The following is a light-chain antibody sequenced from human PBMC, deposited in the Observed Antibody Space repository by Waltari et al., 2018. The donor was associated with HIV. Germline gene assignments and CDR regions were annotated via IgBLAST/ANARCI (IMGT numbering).Light chain of an antibody. CDR3: VTWDDSLRGVV. Sequence: SVVTQSPSASGTPGQRVTISCSGNTSNIGSNYVFWYQHLPGTAPKLLIQRNDQRPSGVPDRFSGSTSGTSASLAISGLRSEDEADYYCVTWDDSLRGVVFGGGTKVAVL. CDR1: TSNIGSNY. J-gene: IGLJ2*01. V-gene: IGLV1-47*01. CDR2: RND.